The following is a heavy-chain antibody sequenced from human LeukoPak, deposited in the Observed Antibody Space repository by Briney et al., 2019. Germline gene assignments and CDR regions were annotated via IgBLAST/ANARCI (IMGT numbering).Heavy chain of an antibody. CDR3: TSQYSRDAFDI. D-gene: IGHD6-13*01. J-gene: IGHJ3*02. CDR2: IRSKANSYAT. Sequence: GGSLRLSCAASGFTFSSYAMNWVRQAPGKGLEWVGRIRSKANSYATAYAASVKGRFTISRDDSKNTAYLQMNSLKTEDTAVYYCTSQYSRDAFDIWGQGTMVTVSS. CDR1: GFTFSSYA. V-gene: IGHV3-73*01.